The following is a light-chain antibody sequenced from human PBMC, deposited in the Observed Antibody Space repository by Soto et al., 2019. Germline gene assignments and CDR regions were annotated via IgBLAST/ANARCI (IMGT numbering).Light chain of an antibody. J-gene: IGKJ1*01. V-gene: IGKV3-20*01. CDR3: QPYGSSPPT. CDR1: QSVSSSY. Sequence: EIVLTQSPGTLSLSPGERATLSCRASQSVSSSYLAWYQQKPGQAPRLLIYGASSRATGIPDRFSGSGSGTDFTLTISSLEPEDFAVYYCQPYGSSPPTFGQGTKV. CDR2: GAS.